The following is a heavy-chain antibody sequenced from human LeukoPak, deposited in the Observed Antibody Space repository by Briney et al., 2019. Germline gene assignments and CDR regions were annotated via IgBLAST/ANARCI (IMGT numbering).Heavy chain of an antibody. J-gene: IGHJ4*02. CDR3: ATPLDYYDTSGYHQGGD. D-gene: IGHD3-22*01. CDR2: IKQDGSKK. CDR1: GFTFSSYW. V-gene: IGHV3-7*03. Sequence: PGGSLRLSCAASGFTFSSYWMTWVRQAPGKGLEWVANIKQDGSKKSYVDSVKGRFTISRDSAKNSLYLQMNSLRAEDTAVYYCATPLDYYDTSGYHQGGDWGQGTLVTVSS.